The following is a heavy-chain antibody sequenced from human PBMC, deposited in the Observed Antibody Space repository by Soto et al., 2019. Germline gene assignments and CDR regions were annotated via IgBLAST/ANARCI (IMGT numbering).Heavy chain of an antibody. D-gene: IGHD5-18*01. V-gene: IGHV1-8*01. CDR1: GYTFTSYD. Sequence: QVQLVQSGAEVKKPGASVKVFCKASGYTFTSYDINWVRQATGQGLEWMGWMNPNSGNTVYAQKFQGRVTMTKNTSISTGFMELSSLRSEDTAVYYCARERSYGHDYWGQGTLVTVSS. CDR3: ARERSYGHDY. J-gene: IGHJ4*02. CDR2: MNPNSGNT.